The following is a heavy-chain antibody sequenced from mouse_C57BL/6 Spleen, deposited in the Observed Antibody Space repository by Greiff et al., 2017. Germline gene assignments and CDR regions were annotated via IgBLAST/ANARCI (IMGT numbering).Heavy chain of an antibody. CDR3: APWVQRGAY. D-gene: IGHD2-14*01. V-gene: IGHV1-82*01. CDR1: GYAFSSSW. Sequence: QVQLQQSGPELVKPGASVKISCKASGYAFSSSWMNWVKQRPGKGLEWIGRIYPGDGDTNYNGKFKGKATLTADKSSSTAYMQLSSLTSEDSAVYFWAPWVQRGAYWGQGTLVTVSA. CDR2: IYPGDGDT. J-gene: IGHJ3*01.